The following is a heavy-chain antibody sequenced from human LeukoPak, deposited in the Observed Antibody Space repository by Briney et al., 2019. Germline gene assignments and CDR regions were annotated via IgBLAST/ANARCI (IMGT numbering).Heavy chain of an antibody. J-gene: IGHJ4*02. CDR1: GGSISSGGYY. V-gene: IGHV4-31*03. CDR3: ARDGGLGSDY. CDR2: IYYSGST. D-gene: IGHD4-23*01. Sequence: SETLSLTCTVSGGSISSGGYYWSRIRQHPGKGLEWIGYIYYSGSTYYNPSLKSRVTISLDTSKNQFSLKLSSVTSADTAVYYCARDGGLGSDYWGQGTLVTVSS.